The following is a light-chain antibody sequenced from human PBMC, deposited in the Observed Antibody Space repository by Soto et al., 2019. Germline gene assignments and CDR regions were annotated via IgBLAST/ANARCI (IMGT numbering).Light chain of an antibody. CDR2: TSS. Sequence: DIHMTQSPASLSASVGDRVTISCRASQSIGRNLNWYQQKAGKAPTLLMFTSSNLQSGVPSRFSGSGSGTDFIFTISSLQPEDFATHYCQQSYSTPPTFGQGTKVEIK. CDR1: QSIGRN. J-gene: IGKJ1*01. CDR3: QQSYSTPPT. V-gene: IGKV1-39*01.